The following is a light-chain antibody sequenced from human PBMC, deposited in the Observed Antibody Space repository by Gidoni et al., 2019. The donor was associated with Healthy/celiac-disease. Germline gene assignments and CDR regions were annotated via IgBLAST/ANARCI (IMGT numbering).Light chain of an antibody. CDR3: QQYGSSTYT. Sequence: EIVLTQSPGTLSVSPRERATLSCRASQSVSSSYLAWYQQKPGQAPRLLIYGASSRATGIPDRFSGSGSGTDFTLTISRLEPEDFAVYYCQQYGSSTYTFGQGTKLEIK. J-gene: IGKJ2*01. CDR1: QSVSSSY. V-gene: IGKV3-20*01. CDR2: GAS.